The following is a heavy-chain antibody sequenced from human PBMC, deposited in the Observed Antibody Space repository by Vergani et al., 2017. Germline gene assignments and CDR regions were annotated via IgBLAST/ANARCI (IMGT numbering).Heavy chain of an antibody. J-gene: IGHJ3*02. CDR2: INPNSGGT. V-gene: IGHV1-2*02. D-gene: IGHD3-22*01. CDR3: ARARSFTMIVVVITGEDAFDI. CDR1: GYTFTGYY. Sequence: QVQLVQSGAEVKKPGASVKVSCKASGYTFTGYYMHWVRQAPGQGLEWMGLINPNSGGTNYAQKFQGRVTMTRDTSISTAYMELSRLRSDDTAVYYCARARSFTMIVVVITGEDAFDIWGQGTMVTVSS.